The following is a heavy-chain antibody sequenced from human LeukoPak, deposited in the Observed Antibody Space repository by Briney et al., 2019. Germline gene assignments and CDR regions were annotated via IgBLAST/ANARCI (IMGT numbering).Heavy chain of an antibody. CDR3: VRDWTDVNGVGRALDY. CDR1: GFTFSRYW. J-gene: IGHJ4*02. V-gene: IGHV3-7*01. CDR2: IKQDGSAQ. D-gene: IGHD3/OR15-3a*01. Sequence: GGSLRLSCAASGFTFSRYWMNWVRQAPGKGLEWLANIKQDGSAQNYVDSVKGRFTISRDNAKNSLYLQMNSLGAEDTALYYCVRDWTDVNGVGRALDYWGQGTLVTVSS.